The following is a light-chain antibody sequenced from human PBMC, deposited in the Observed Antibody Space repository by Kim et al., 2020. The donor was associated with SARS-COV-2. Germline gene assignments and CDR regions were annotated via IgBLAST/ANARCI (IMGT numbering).Light chain of an antibody. Sequence: DVQMTQSPSTLSASVGDRVTITCRASQSIGDWLAWYQHKPGQAPKVLISEASILESGVPSRFSGSRSETEFTLTISSLRPDDFATYYCQQYHSYSRTFGQGTKVDIK. CDR1: QSIGDW. CDR2: EAS. J-gene: IGKJ1*01. V-gene: IGKV1-5*03. CDR3: QQYHSYSRT.